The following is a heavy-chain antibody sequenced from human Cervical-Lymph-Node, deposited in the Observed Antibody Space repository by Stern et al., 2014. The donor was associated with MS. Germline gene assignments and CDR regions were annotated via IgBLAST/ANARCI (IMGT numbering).Heavy chain of an antibody. J-gene: IGHJ6*02. CDR1: GYTFISYD. V-gene: IGHV1-8*02. CDR2: MSPDSGHT. Sequence: QVQLVQSGAEVKKPGASVKVSCKASGYTFISYDINWVRQAPGQGLEWMGWMSPDSGHTAYAQNLQDRVTLTKNTSINTAYMELTSLRPEDTAVYYCARFSDSVIALDVWGHGTPVTVSS. CDR3: ARFSDSVIALDV. D-gene: IGHD2-21*01.